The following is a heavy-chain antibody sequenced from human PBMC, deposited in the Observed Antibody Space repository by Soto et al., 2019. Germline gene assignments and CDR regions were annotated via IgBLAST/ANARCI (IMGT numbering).Heavy chain of an antibody. D-gene: IGHD3-10*01. J-gene: IGHJ3*02. CDR3: AHSEYGSGTVAFDI. CDR2: IYWDDDK. Sequence: GLDLEWLALIYWDDDKRYSPSLKSRLTITKDTSKNQVVLTMTNMDPVDTATYYCAHSEYGSGTVAFDIWGQGTMVTVSS. V-gene: IGHV2-5*02.